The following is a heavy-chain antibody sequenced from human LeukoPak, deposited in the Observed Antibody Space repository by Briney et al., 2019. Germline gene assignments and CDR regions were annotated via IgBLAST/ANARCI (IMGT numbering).Heavy chain of an antibody. D-gene: IGHD1-7*01. J-gene: IGHJ4*02. Sequence: GGSLRLSCAASGFTFRNYRMDWVPQAPGKGLEWGSSISDNRHYKYYAHSVKGRSPISTANAKNSLSLQRNSLRADDTPVNYWARGGKLVHPLDFWGQGTLVSVSS. CDR3: ARGGKLVHPLDF. CDR2: ISDNRHYK. V-gene: IGHV3-21*06. CDR1: GFTFRNYR.